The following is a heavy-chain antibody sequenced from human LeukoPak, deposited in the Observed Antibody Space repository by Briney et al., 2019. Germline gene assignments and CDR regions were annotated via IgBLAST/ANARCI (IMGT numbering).Heavy chain of an antibody. CDR2: FGGDWFS. CDR1: GFSFYTNA. D-gene: IGHD3-3*02. V-gene: IGHV3-23*01. Sequence: GGSLRLSCASSGFSFYTNAMSWVRQAPGKGLETVSGFGGDWFSHYAPSVKGRFTICRDNSMDTLYLQMNTLGADDPAIYYCAKDLHFWSGIDYGDLGTLVTVSS. CDR3: AKDLHFWSGIDY. J-gene: IGHJ4*02.